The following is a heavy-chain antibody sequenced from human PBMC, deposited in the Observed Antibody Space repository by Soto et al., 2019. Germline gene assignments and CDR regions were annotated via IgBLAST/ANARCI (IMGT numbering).Heavy chain of an antibody. CDR2: IYHSGST. J-gene: IGHJ6*01. D-gene: IGHD3-3*01. Sequence: PSETLSLTCAVSGGSISSSNWWSWVRQPPGKGLEWIGEIYHSGSTNYNPSLKSRVTISVDKSKNQFSLKLSSVTAADTAVYYCARANYDFWSGYSPYYYYGMDVWRQGTTVTVSS. CDR3: ARANYDFWSGYSPYYYYGMDV. V-gene: IGHV4-4*02. CDR1: GGSISSSNW.